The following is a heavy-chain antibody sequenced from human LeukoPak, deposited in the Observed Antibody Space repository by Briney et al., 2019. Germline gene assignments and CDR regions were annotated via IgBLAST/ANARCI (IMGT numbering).Heavy chain of an antibody. CDR2: IRYDGSNK. V-gene: IGHV3-30*02. Sequence: QSGGSLRLSCAASGFTFSSYGMHWVRQAPGKGLEWVAFIRYDGSNKYYADSVKGRFTISRDNSKNTLYLQMNSLRAEDTAVYYCAKDPGFFGSYFEAFGIWGQGTMVTVSS. J-gene: IGHJ3*02. D-gene: IGHD1-26*01. CDR3: AKDPGFFGSYFEAFGI. CDR1: GFTFSSYG.